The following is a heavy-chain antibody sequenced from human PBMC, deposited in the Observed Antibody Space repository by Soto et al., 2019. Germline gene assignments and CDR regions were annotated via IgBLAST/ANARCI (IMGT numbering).Heavy chain of an antibody. CDR3: ARDGYSGYDWGTVYYYYYYMDV. J-gene: IGHJ6*03. D-gene: IGHD5-12*01. CDR2: ISSSSSYI. V-gene: IGHV3-21*01. CDR1: GFTFSSYS. Sequence: GGSLRLSCAASGFTFSSYSMNWVRQAPGKGLEWVSSISSSSSYIYYADSVKGRFTISRDNAKNSLYLQMNSLRAEDTAVYYCARDGYSGYDWGTVYYYYYYMDVWGKGTTVTVSS.